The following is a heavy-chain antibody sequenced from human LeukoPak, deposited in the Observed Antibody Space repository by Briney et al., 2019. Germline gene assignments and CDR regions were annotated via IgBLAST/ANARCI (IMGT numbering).Heavy chain of an antibody. V-gene: IGHV4-31*03. CDR3: ARQNAYYYHVDV. CDR1: GGSISSGGYY. J-gene: IGHJ6*03. CDR2: IYYSGTT. Sequence: SETLSLTCTVSGGSISSGGYYWSWIRQHPVEGLEWIGFIYYSGTTYYNPSLKSRSTISLDTSKTQFSLKLTSVTAADTAVYYCARQNAYYYHVDVWGKGTTVTVSS.